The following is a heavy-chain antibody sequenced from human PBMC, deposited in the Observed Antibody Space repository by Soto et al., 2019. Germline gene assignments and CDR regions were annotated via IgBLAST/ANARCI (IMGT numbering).Heavy chain of an antibody. CDR1: RFSFSNYA. Sequence: EVQLLESGGRLVPPGGSLRLSCAGSRFSFSNYAMTWARQAPGEGLEWVSSITGSGGGTTYADSVKGRFTISRDNSKNILYLQMDSLRDDDTAVYYCSTDPNGDYIGAFDNWGQGTMVTVSS. V-gene: IGHV3-23*01. J-gene: IGHJ3*02. D-gene: IGHD4-17*01. CDR2: ITGSGGGT. CDR3: STDPNGDYIGAFDN.